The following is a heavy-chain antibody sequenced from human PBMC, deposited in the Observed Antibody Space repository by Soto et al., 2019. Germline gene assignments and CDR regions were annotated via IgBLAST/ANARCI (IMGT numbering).Heavy chain of an antibody. CDR3: AWSVLLWFGELPGPVGNFDY. CDR2: IIPIFGTA. V-gene: IGHV1-69*13. Sequence: GASVKVSCKASGGTFSSYAISWVRQAPGQGLERMGGIIPIFGTANYAQRFQGRVTITADESTSTAYMELSSLRSEDTAVYYCAWSVLLWFGELPGPVGNFDYWGQGTLVTVSS. CDR1: GGTFSSYA. D-gene: IGHD3-10*01. J-gene: IGHJ4*02.